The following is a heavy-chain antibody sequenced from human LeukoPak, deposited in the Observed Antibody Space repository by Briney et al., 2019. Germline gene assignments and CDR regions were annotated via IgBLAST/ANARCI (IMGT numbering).Heavy chain of an antibody. CDR1: GFTFSGSA. D-gene: IGHD6-13*01. CDR3: TSRGTVIAAAGTQTSNY. V-gene: IGHV3-73*01. J-gene: IGHJ4*02. CDR2: IRSKANSYAT. Sequence: GGSLRLSCTASGFTFSGSAMHWVRQASGKGLEWVGRIRSKANSYATAYAASVKGRFTISRDDSKNTAYLQMNSLKTEDTAVYYCTSRGTVIAAAGTQTSNYWGQGTLVTV.